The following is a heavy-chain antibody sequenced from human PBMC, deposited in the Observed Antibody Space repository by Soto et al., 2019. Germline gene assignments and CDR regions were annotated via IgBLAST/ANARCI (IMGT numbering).Heavy chain of an antibody. CDR2: IYYSGST. Sequence: SETLSLTCTVSGGSISSYYWGWIRQPPGKGLEWIGSIYYSGSTYYNPSLKSRVTISVDTSKNQFSLKLSSVTAADTALYYCARAGGSGPMDDWSDPCGQGTPVTVYS. CDR3: ARAGGSGPMDDWSDP. V-gene: IGHV4-39*07. J-gene: IGHJ5*02. D-gene: IGHD3-10*01. CDR1: GGSISSYY.